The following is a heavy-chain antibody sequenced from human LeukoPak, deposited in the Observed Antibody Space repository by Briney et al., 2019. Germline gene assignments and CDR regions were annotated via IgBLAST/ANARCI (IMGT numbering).Heavy chain of an antibody. CDR2: ISRTGTVI. CDR1: GFTFSSFE. Sequence: GGSLRLSCTASGFTFSSFEMNWVRQAPGKGPEWISYISRTGTVIYYADSVKGRFTISRDNAKNSLFLRMTDLRVEDTAVYYCARDPRHYGSGTNYNERAQGIDYWGQGTLVTVSS. D-gene: IGHD3-10*01. CDR3: ARDPRHYGSGTNYNERAQGIDY. V-gene: IGHV3-48*03. J-gene: IGHJ4*02.